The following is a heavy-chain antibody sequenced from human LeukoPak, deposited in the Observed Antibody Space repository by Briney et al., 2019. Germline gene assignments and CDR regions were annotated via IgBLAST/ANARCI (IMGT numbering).Heavy chain of an antibody. J-gene: IGHJ6*02. CDR3: ARAAVVATILDYYYCGMDV. D-gene: IGHD5-12*01. Sequence: ASVKVSCKASGYTFTGYYMHWVRQAPGQGLEWMGWINPNSGGTNYAQKFQGRVTMTRDTSISTAYMELSRLRSDDTAVYYCARAAVVATILDYYYCGMDVWGQGTTVTVSS. CDR1: GYTFTGYY. CDR2: INPNSGGT. V-gene: IGHV1-2*02.